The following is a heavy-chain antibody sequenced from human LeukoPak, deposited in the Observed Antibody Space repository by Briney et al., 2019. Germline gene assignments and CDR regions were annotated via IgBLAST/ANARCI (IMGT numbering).Heavy chain of an antibody. D-gene: IGHD6-13*01. CDR1: GFTYSSYS. J-gene: IGHJ3*02. Sequence: GGSPRLSCAASGFTYSSYSMNWVRHGPEKGLEWVSSISSSGTYIYYADSVKGRFTISRDNAKNSVYLQMNSLRAEDTAVYYCTRRGHAAVATQKDDALDIWGQGTMVTVSS. V-gene: IGHV3-21*01. CDR2: ISSSGTYI. CDR3: TRRGHAAVATQKDDALDI.